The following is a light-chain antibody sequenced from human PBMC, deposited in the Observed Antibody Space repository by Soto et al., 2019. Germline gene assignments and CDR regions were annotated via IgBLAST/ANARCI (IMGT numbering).Light chain of an antibody. Sequence: DIQVTQSPPTLSASLGDRVTITCRASQTISTWMAWYQQKPGKAPKLLVYDASTLQSGVASRFSGSGSGTEFRLTISTMQPDDFATYYCQQYDSFSVTFGQGTRLEI. J-gene: IGKJ5*01. CDR3: QQYDSFSVT. CDR1: QTISTW. CDR2: DAS. V-gene: IGKV1-5*01.